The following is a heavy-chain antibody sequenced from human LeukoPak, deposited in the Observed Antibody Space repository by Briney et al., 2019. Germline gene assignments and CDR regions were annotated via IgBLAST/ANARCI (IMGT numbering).Heavy chain of an antibody. V-gene: IGHV4-34*08. CDR3: ATDYGGNSVRSWGGVY. CDR1: GFTFSSYS. CDR2: INHSGST. D-gene: IGHD4-23*01. Sequence: PGGSLRLSCAASGFTFSSYSMNWVRQAPGKGLEWIGEINHSGSTNYNPSLKSRVTISVDTSKNQFSLKLSSVTAADTAVYYCATDYGGNSVRSWGGVYWGQGTLVTVSS. J-gene: IGHJ4*02.